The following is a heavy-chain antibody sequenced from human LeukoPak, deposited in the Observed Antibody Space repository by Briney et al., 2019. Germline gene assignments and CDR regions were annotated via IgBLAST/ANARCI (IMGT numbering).Heavy chain of an antibody. J-gene: IGHJ3*02. D-gene: IGHD2-8*01. CDR3: ARGNGVAYDAFDI. CDR2: INYSGST. CDR1: GYSIRSGYQ. Sequence: SETLSLTCTVSGYSIRSGYQWGWIRQPPGKGLEWIGSINYSGSTYDNPSLKSRVTISVDTSKNQFSLKLSSVTAADTAVYYCARGNGVAYDAFDIWGQGTMVTVSS. V-gene: IGHV4-38-2*02.